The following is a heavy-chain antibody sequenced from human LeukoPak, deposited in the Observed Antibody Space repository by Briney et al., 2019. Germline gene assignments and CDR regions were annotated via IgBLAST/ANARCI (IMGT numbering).Heavy chain of an antibody. D-gene: IGHD5-24*01. CDR2: IYYSGST. Sequence: SETLSLTCTVSGGSISNGDHYWSWIRQPPGKGLEWIGYIYYSGSTNYNPSLKSRVTISVDTSKNQFSLKLSSVTAADTAVYYCARAGMATAYFDYWGQGTLVTVSS. CDR1: GGSISNGDHY. J-gene: IGHJ4*02. CDR3: ARAGMATAYFDY. V-gene: IGHV4-61*08.